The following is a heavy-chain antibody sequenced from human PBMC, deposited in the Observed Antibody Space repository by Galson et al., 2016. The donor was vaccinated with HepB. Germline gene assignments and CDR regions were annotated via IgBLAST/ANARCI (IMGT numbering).Heavy chain of an antibody. CDR3: AGRYYTSSGSHANFDY. CDR2: IYNTGT. V-gene: IGHV4-59*08. J-gene: IGHJ4*02. D-gene: IGHD2-15*01. Sequence: SETLSLTCTVSGGSISNYYWSWIRQPPGKGLEWIGYIYNTGTNYNPSLKSRVTNSLDTSKSQFSLNLNTVTAADTAMYFCAGRYYTSSGSHANFDYWGQGTLVTVSS. CDR1: GGSISNYY.